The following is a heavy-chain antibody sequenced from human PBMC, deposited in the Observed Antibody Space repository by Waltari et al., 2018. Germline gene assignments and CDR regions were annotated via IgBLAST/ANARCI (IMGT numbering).Heavy chain of an antibody. CDR3: ATYIGASIGTAAFDV. CDR1: GGSITSTKHY. CDR2: IAYNGAT. J-gene: IGHJ3*01. Sequence: QLQLQESGPGLVKPSETLSLTCSVSGGSITSTKHYWGWIRQPPGQGLEWIGTIAYNGATSHSPSLRGRVTVSRDTSMNQLSLKLGSVTAADTAVYYCATYIGASIGTAAFDVWGQGTMVTVSS. V-gene: IGHV4-39*01. D-gene: IGHD1-1*01.